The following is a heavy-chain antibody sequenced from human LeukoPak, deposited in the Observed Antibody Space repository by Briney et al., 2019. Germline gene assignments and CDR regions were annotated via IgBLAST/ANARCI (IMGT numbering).Heavy chain of an antibody. J-gene: IGHJ3*02. Sequence: PGGSLRLSCAASGFTFSSYGMHWVRQAPGKGLEWVAVISYDGSNKYYADSVKGRFTISRDNSKNTLYLQMNSLRAEDTAVYYCAMRTGLDAFDIWGQGTMVTVSS. D-gene: IGHD3/OR15-3a*01. V-gene: IGHV3-30*03. CDR1: GFTFSSYG. CDR2: ISYDGSNK. CDR3: AMRTGLDAFDI.